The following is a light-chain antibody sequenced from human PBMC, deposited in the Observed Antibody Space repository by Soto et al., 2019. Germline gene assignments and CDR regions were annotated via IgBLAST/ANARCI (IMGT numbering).Light chain of an antibody. Sequence: DIQLTQSPVVLSASVGDTVTITCRASQALSNYLAWYQQKPGKAPDLLIYSASTLPSGVPSRFSGSGSETEFSLTIRALQPEDFATYYCQQLSRYPLTFGGGAKVDI. J-gene: IGKJ4*01. CDR1: QALSNY. V-gene: IGKV1-9*01. CDR3: QQLSRYPLT. CDR2: SAS.